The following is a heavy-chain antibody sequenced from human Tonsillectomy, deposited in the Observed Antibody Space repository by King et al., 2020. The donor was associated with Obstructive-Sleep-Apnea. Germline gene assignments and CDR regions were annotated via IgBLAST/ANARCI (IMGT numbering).Heavy chain of an antibody. Sequence: QLQESGPGLVKPSENLTLTCTVSGGSISTYYWNWFRQAPGKGLEWIGYIYYSGSTNCNPSLKSRVTISVDTSKNKFSLNLRSVTAADTAVYYCARGGYYYFDYWGQGTLATVSS. V-gene: IGHV4-59*08. J-gene: IGHJ4*02. CDR1: GGSISTYY. CDR2: IYYSGST. D-gene: IGHD3-22*01. CDR3: ARGGYYYFDY.